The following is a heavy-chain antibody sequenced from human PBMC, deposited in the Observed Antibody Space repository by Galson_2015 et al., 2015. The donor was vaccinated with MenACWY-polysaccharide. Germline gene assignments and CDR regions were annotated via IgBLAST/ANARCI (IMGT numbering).Heavy chain of an antibody. CDR2: VSGSGTDI. J-gene: IGHJ4*02. D-gene: IGHD6-13*01. Sequence: SPRLSCAASGFSITSYAVNWVRQARGKGLERVAVVSGSGTDIRYADSVKGQFTISRDTYKSTLYLQMNSLSAEDTAKYYCAKASQWGAAAVGSFDHWGQGTLVTVSS. CDR1: GFSITSYA. CDR3: AKASQWGAAAVGSFDH. V-gene: IGHV3-23*01.